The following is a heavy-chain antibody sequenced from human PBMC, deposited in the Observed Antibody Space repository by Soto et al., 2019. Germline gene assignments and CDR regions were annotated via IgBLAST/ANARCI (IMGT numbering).Heavy chain of an antibody. CDR2: ISYDGSNK. CDR3: AKDKARGGTMIVVVMDY. Sequence: PGGSLRLSWAASGFTFSSYGMHWVRQAPGKGLEWVAVISYDGSNKYYADSVKGRFTISRDNSKNTLYLQMNSLRAEDTAVYYCAKDKARGGTMIVVVMDYWGQGTLVTVSS. CDR1: GFTFSSYG. V-gene: IGHV3-30*18. D-gene: IGHD3-22*01. J-gene: IGHJ4*02.